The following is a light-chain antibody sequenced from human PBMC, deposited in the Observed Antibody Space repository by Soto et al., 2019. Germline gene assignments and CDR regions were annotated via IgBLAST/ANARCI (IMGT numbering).Light chain of an antibody. Sequence: ETVLTQSPGTLSLSPGERATLSCRASQSVRNNYLAWYQQKPGQAPRLLISGASSRAAGIPDRFSGSGSETDLTLTISRLEPEDFELYFCQQYGNPRITFGQGTRLEIK. CDR1: QSVRNNY. V-gene: IGKV3-20*01. CDR3: QQYGNPRIT. CDR2: GAS. J-gene: IGKJ5*01.